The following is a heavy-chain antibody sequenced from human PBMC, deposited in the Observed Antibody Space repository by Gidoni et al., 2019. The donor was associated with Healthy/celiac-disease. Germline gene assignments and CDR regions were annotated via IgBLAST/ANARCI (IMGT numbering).Heavy chain of an antibody. D-gene: IGHD2-15*01. CDR3: ASVDCSGGSCYAP. CDR2: INHSGST. J-gene: IGHJ5*02. Sequence: QVQLQQWGAGLLKPSETLSLTCAVYGGSFSGYYWSWIRQPPGKGLEWIGEINHSGSTNYNPSLKSRVTISVDTSKNQFSLKLSSVTAADTAVYYCASVDCSGGSCYAPWGQGTLVTVSS. CDR1: GGSFSGYY. V-gene: IGHV4-34*01.